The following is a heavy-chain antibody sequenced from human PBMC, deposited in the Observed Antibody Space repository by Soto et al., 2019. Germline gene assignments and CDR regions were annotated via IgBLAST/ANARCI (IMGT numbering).Heavy chain of an antibody. CDR3: ARDIQSVGPRANDAFDV. CDR1: GFTFSDNL. D-gene: IGHD5-18*01. V-gene: IGHV1-3*01. CDR2: LNPDTGNT. Sequence: QVQLVQSGAELKKPGASVNISCTASGFTFSDNLINWVRQVPGQGLEWMGWLNPDTGNTRYSETFQGRVTISRDPSASIAYLELSGLENEDTALSFCARDIQSVGPRANDAFDVWGQGTMITVSS. J-gene: IGHJ3*01.